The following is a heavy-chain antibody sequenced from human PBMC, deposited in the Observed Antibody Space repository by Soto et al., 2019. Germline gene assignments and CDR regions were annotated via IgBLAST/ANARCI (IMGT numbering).Heavy chain of an antibody. V-gene: IGHV1-69*01. Sequence: QVHLVQSGDEVKKPGSSVTVSCKASGGTFSSYAISCVRQAPGQGLEWMGGIIPIFGTATYAQKFQGRVTITADESTSTAYMALSSLRSEDTAVYYCARGREVGIVGVTAFDPWGQGTLVSVSS. J-gene: IGHJ5*02. CDR3: ARGREVGIVGVTAFDP. CDR1: GGTFSSYA. D-gene: IGHD2-21*02. CDR2: IIPIFGTA.